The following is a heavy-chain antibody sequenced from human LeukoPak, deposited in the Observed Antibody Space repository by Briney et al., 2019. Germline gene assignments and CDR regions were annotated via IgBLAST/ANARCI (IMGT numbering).Heavy chain of an antibody. J-gene: IGHJ3*02. CDR3: ARHRGEIVVVILDAFDI. Sequence: ASVKVSCKASGYTFTSYGISWVRQAPGQGLEWMGWISAYNGNTNYAQKLQGRVTMTTDTSTSTAYMELRSLRSDDTAVYYCARHRGEIVVVILDAFDIWGQGTMVTVSS. CDR1: GYTFTSYG. D-gene: IGHD3-22*01. CDR2: ISAYNGNT. V-gene: IGHV1-18*01.